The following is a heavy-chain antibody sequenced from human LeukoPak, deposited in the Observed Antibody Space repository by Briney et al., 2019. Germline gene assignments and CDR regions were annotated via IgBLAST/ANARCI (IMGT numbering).Heavy chain of an antibody. J-gene: IGHJ6*03. V-gene: IGHV4-34*01. Sequence: SETLSLTCAVYGGSFSGYYWSWIRQPPGKGLEWIGEINHSGSTNYNPSLKSRVTISVDTSKNQFSLKLSSVTAADTAVYYCARDRGYYDILTGYYLNMDVWGKGTTVTVSS. CDR3: ARDRGYYDILTGYYLNMDV. CDR2: INHSGST. D-gene: IGHD3-9*01. CDR1: GGSFSGYY.